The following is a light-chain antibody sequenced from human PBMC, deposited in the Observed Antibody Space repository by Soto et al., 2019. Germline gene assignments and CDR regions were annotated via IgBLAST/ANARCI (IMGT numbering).Light chain of an antibody. CDR1: SSDVGTYNL. CDR3: CSYTSGNTLV. Sequence: QSALTQPASVSGSPGQSITISCTGTSSDVGTYNLVSWYQQHPGKAPKLIICDGIRRPSGLSNRFFGSRSGNTASLTISGLQAEDEAAYYCCSYTSGNTLVFGGGTKVTVL. CDR2: DGI. V-gene: IGLV2-23*01. J-gene: IGLJ3*02.